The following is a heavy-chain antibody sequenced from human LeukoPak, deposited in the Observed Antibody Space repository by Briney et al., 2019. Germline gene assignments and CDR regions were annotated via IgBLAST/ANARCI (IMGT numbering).Heavy chain of an antibody. CDR1: GYTSTGYY. D-gene: IGHD6-6*01. CDR2: INPNSGGT. CDR3: ARERQDSSSSVDY. V-gene: IGHV1-2*06. J-gene: IGHJ4*02. Sequence: ASVKVSCKASGYTSTGYYMHWVRQAPGQGLEWMGRINPNSGGTNYAQKFQGRVTMTRDTSISTAYMELSRLRYDDTAVYYCARERQDSSSSVDYWGQGTLVTVSS.